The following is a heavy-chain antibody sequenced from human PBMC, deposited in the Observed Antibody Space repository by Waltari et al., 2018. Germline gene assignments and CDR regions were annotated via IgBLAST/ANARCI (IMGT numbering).Heavy chain of an antibody. Sequence: QVQLQESGPGLVKPSETLSLTCTVSSDSFCGHYWSWLRQAPGKGLEWIAYVYYSGSTNYNPSLKSRVSVSADPSKNQFSLNLTSVTAADTAVYYCAGLSAWYYFDYWGQGTLVTVSS. J-gene: IGHJ4*02. CDR1: SDSFCGHY. CDR2: VYYSGST. D-gene: IGHD6-19*01. CDR3: AGLSAWYYFDY. V-gene: IGHV4-59*11.